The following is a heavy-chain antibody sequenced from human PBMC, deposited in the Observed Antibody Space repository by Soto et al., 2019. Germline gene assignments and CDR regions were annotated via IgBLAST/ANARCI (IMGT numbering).Heavy chain of an antibody. Sequence: QVQLVQSGAEVKKPGASVKVSCKASGYTFTSYGISWVRQAPGQGLEWMGWISAYNGNTNYAQKLQGRVTMTTDTSTSTAYMVLRSLRSDDTAVYYCARDLDDRWGGARYYYGMDVWGQGTTVTVSS. V-gene: IGHV1-18*01. CDR3: ARDLDDRWGGARYYYGMDV. CDR1: GYTFTSYG. D-gene: IGHD3-10*01. J-gene: IGHJ6*02. CDR2: ISAYNGNT.